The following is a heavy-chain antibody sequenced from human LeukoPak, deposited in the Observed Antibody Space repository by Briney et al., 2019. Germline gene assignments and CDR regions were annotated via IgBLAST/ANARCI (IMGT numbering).Heavy chain of an antibody. CDR1: DGSISSYY. V-gene: IGHV4-4*07. D-gene: IGHD1-26*01. CDR3: ARENSGSYREFDY. CDR2: IYTSGST. Sequence: PSETLSLTCTVSDGSISSYYWSWIRQPAGKGLEWIGRIYTSGSTNYNASLKSRVSMSVDTSKNQFSLKLSSVTAADTAVFYCARENSGSYREFDYWGQGTLVTVSS. J-gene: IGHJ4*02.